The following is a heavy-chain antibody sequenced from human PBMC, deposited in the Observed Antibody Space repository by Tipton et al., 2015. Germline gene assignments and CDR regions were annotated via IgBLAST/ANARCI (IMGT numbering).Heavy chain of an antibody. D-gene: IGHD6-19*01. J-gene: IGHJ3*02. Sequence: TLSLTCTVSGDSISSGSYYWGWIRQPPGKGLEWIGSIYYSGSTYYNPSLKSRVPISVDTSKNQFSPKLSSVTAADTAVYYCARQSGESSGWPSAFDIWGQGTMVTVSS. CDR3: ARQSGESSGWPSAFDI. V-gene: IGHV4-39*01. CDR1: GDSISSGSYY. CDR2: IYYSGST.